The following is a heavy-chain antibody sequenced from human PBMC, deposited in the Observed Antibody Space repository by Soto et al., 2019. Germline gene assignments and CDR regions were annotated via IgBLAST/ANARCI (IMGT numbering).Heavy chain of an antibody. J-gene: IGHJ4*02. Sequence: GASVNVSCKASGGTFSSYAISWVRQAPGQGLEWMGGIIPIFGTANYAQKFQGRVTITADESTSTAYMELSSLRSEDTAVYYCARDGENGDGYNSHFDYWGQGTLVTVSS. CDR2: IIPIFGTA. CDR3: ARDGENGDGYNSHFDY. D-gene: IGHD5-12*01. CDR1: GGTFSSYA. V-gene: IGHV1-69*13.